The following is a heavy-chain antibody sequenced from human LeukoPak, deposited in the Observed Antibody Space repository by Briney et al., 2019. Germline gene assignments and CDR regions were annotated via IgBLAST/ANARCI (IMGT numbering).Heavy chain of an antibody. CDR3: ARDRTTLIDY. CDR1: GFTFSSYS. J-gene: IGHJ4*01. Sequence: GGSLRLSCSASGFTFSSYSMDWVRQAPGKGLEWLSYITSSSGTIYYADSVKGRFTVSRDNTKNSLYLQMNSLRDEDTAVYYCARDRTTLIDYWGQGIQVTVSS. V-gene: IGHV3-48*02. D-gene: IGHD1-14*01. CDR2: ITSSSGTI.